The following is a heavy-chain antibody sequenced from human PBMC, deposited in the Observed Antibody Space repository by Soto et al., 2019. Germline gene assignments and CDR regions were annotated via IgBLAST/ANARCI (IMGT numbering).Heavy chain of an antibody. CDR3: AHRLRHNLGEGYYMDV. V-gene: IGHV2-5*02. CDR2: IYWDVDK. D-gene: IGHD3-16*01. Sequence: QITLKESGPTLVKPTQTLTLTCTFSGFSLSTSGVGVGWIRQPPGKALEWLALIYWDVDKRYSPSLKSRLTITKDTSKNQVVLTTTNMDPVDTATYYCAHRLRHNLGEGYYMDVWGKGTTVTVSS. J-gene: IGHJ6*03. CDR1: GFSLSTSGVG.